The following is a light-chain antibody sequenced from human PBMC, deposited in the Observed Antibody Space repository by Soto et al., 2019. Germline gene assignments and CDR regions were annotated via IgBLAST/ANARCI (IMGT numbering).Light chain of an antibody. CDR1: QSVSSN. Sequence: EIVVTQSPAALSGSPGERCTLSCRASQSVSSNLAWYQQKPGQAPRLLIYGASTRATGIPARFSGSGSGTEFTLTISSLQSEDFAVYYCQQYNNWPQTFGQGTKVDIK. CDR2: GAS. V-gene: IGKV3-15*01. J-gene: IGKJ1*01. CDR3: QQYNNWPQT.